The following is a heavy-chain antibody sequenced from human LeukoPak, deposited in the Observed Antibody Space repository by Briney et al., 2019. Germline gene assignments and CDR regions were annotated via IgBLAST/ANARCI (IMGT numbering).Heavy chain of an antibody. CDR1: GGSISSSSYY. D-gene: IGHD3-10*01. V-gene: IGHV4-39*07. CDR3: ARRAYYGSGSYIHFNY. J-gene: IGHJ4*02. Sequence: SETLSLTCTVSGGSISSSSYYWGWIRQPPGKGLEWIGSIYYSGSTYYNPSLKSRVTISVDTSKNQFSLKLSSVTAADTAMYYCARRAYYGSGSYIHFNYWGQGTLVTVSS. CDR2: IYYSGST.